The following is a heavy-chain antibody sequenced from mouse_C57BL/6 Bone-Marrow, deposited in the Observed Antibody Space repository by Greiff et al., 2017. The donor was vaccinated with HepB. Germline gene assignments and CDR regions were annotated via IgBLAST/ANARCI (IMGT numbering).Heavy chain of an antibody. V-gene: IGHV5-16*01. CDR3: ARSGPFYYYGSSPYWYFDV. CDR2: INYDGSST. J-gene: IGHJ1*03. CDR1: GFTFSDYY. D-gene: IGHD1-1*01. Sequence: DVMLVESEGGLVQPGSSMKLSCTASGFTFSDYYMAWVRQVPEKGLEWVANINYDGSSTYYLDSLKSRFIISRDNAKNILYLQMSSLKSEDTATYYCARSGPFYYYGSSPYWYFDVWGTGTTVTVSS.